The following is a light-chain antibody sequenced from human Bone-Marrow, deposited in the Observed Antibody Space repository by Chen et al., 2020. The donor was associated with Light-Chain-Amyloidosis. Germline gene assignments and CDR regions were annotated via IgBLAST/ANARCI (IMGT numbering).Light chain of an antibody. CDR2: DNN. CDR1: SSNLGNNY. Sequence: QSVLTQPPSVSAAPGQKVTISCSGSSSNLGNNYVSWYQQLPGTAPKLLIYDNNKRPSGIPDRFSGSKCGTSATLGITGLQSGDEADYYCGTWDSSLSAGVFGGGTKLTVL. CDR3: GTWDSSLSAGV. J-gene: IGLJ2*01. V-gene: IGLV1-51*01.